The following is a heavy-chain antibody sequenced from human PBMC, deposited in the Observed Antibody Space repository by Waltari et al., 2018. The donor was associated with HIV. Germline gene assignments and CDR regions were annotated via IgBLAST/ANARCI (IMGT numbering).Heavy chain of an antibody. Sequence: QVQLQESGPGLVKPSQTLSLTCNVSGGSIGTGAYYWSWIRQSAGRGLEWIGNIYDTGSTYYNPSLKSRLSISLDTSKNQFSLVLRSVTAADTAVYYCARHLYGYGLDHWGLGSLVTVSS. J-gene: IGHJ4*02. CDR3: ARHLYGYGLDH. V-gene: IGHV4-31*03. CDR1: GGSIGTGAYY. CDR2: IYDTGST. D-gene: IGHD2-15*01.